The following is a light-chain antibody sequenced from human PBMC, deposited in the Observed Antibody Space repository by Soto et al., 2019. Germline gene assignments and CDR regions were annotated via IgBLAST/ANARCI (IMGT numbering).Light chain of an antibody. Sequence: SYELTQPPSVSVSPGQTARITCSGDALPKQYAYWYQQKPGQAPVLVIYKDSERPSGIPERFSGSSSGTTVTLTISGVQAEDEADYYCQSADSSGTYFVVFGGGTKLTVI. V-gene: IGLV3-25*03. CDR2: KDS. CDR3: QSADSSGTYFVV. J-gene: IGLJ2*01. CDR1: ALPKQY.